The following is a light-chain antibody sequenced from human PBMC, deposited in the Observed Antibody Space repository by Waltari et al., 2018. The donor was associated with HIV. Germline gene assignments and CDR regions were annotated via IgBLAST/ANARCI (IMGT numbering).Light chain of an antibody. CDR1: SSNIGSNF. Sequence: QSVLTQPPSASGTPGQRVTISCSGSSSNIGSNFVYWYQQLPGTAPKLLIYRNNQRPSGVPDRFSGSKSGTSASLAISGLRYEDEDDYYCAAWDDSLLVFGGGTKLTVL. V-gene: IGLV1-47*01. CDR2: RNN. CDR3: AAWDDSLLV. J-gene: IGLJ2*01.